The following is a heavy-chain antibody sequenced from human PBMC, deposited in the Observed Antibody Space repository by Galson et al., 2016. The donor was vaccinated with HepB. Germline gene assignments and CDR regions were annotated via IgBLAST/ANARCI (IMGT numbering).Heavy chain of an antibody. CDR1: GVTFSNYG. V-gene: IGHV3-33*01. D-gene: IGHD3-16*01. Sequence: SLRLSCAASGVTFSNYGMHWVRQAPGKGLEWVAFIWYDGNNKNYADSVKGRFTISRDKSKDTLYLQMNSLRVEYTAVYYCARQGDTIGQFDYWGQGTLVTVSS. CDR3: ARQGDTIGQFDY. CDR2: IWYDGNNK. J-gene: IGHJ4*02.